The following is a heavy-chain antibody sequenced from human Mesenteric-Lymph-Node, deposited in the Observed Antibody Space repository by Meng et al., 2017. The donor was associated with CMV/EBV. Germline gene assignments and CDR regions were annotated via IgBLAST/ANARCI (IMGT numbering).Heavy chain of an antibody. CDR3: ASRRLIPADVVYGMDV. CDR1: GYTFTSYY. Sequence: ASVKVSCKASGYTFTSYYMHWVRQAPGQGLEWMGIINPSGGSTSYAQKFQGRVTMTRDTSTSTVYMELSSLRSEDTAVYYCASRRLIPADVVYGMDVWGQGTTVTVSS. D-gene: IGHD5-12*01. J-gene: IGHJ6*02. CDR2: INPSGGST. V-gene: IGHV1-46*01.